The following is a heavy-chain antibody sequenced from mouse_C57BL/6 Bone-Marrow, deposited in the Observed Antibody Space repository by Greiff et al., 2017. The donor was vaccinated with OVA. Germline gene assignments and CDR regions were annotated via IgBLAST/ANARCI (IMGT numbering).Heavy chain of an antibody. J-gene: IGHJ4*01. V-gene: IGHV5-4*01. CDR3: ARVGVTRNYYAMDY. CDR1: GFTSSSYA. CDR2: ISDGGSYT. Sequence: EVQLVESGGGLVKPGGSLKLSCAASGFTSSSYAMSWVRQTPEKRLEWVATISDGGSYTYYPDNVKGRFTISRDNAKNNLYLQMSHLKSEDTAMYYCARVGVTRNYYAMDYWGQGTSVTVSS. D-gene: IGHD2-5*01.